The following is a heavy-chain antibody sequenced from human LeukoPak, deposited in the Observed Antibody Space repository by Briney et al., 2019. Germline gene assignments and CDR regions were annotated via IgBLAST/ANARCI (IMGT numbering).Heavy chain of an antibody. CDR1: GFTFSSYA. D-gene: IGHD3-16*01. Sequence: GGSLRLSCAASGFTFSSYAMHWVRQAPGKGLEWVSVIYSGGSTYYADSVKGRFTISRDNSKNTLYLQMNSLRAEDTAVYYCAGDTSNYDATGYYYGYYYMDVWGKGTTVTVSS. CDR2: IYSGGST. J-gene: IGHJ6*03. CDR3: AGDTSNYDATGYYYGYYYMDV. V-gene: IGHV3-NL1*01.